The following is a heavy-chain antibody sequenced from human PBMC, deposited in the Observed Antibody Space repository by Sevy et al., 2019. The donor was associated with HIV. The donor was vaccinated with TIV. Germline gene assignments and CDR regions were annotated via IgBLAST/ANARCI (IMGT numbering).Heavy chain of an antibody. CDR2: IWYDGSIK. V-gene: IGHV3-33*08. J-gene: IGHJ3*02. CDR1: GFTFNMYG. Sequence: GGSLRLSCAASGFTFNMYGMHWVRQAPGKGLGWVGQIWYDGSIKKYADSVKGRFTISRDNSKSTLYLQMNSLRGEDTAVYFCASEHNWDDAFDIWGQGTMVTVSS. CDR3: ASEHNWDDAFDI. D-gene: IGHD1-1*01.